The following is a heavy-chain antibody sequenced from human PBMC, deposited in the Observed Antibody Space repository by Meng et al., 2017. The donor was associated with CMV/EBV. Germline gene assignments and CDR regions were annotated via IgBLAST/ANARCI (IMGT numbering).Heavy chain of an antibody. V-gene: IGHV3-21*01. Sequence: TFSSYSMNWVRQAPGKGLEWVSYISSSSSYIYYADSVKGRFTISRDNAKNSLYLQMNSLRAEDTAVYYCARDLGGCSSTSCYKGWFDPWGQGTLVTVSS. CDR2: ISSSSSYI. CDR3: ARDLGGCSSTSCYKGWFDP. CDR1: TFSSYS. J-gene: IGHJ5*02. D-gene: IGHD2-2*02.